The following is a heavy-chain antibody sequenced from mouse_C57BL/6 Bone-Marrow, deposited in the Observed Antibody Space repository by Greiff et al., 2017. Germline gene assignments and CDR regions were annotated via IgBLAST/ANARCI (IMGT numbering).Heavy chain of an antibody. CDR3: AGWGTTVFDY. Sequence: QVQLQQSDAELVKPGASVKISCKASGYTFTDYSIHWMKQRPEQGLEWIGYIYPRDGSTKYNEKFKGKATLTADKSSSTAYMQLNSLTSEDAAVYFYAGWGTTVFDYWGQGTTLTVSS. D-gene: IGHD1-1*01. J-gene: IGHJ2*01. CDR1: GYTFTDYS. CDR2: IYPRDGST. V-gene: IGHV1-78*01.